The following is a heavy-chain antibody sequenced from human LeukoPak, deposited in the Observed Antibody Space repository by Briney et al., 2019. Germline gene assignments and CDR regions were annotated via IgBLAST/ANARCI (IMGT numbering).Heavy chain of an antibody. J-gene: IGHJ3*02. CDR3: ARDLYYYDSSTYSDIFDI. V-gene: IGHV1-18*01. CDR1: GYIFTSYG. Sequence: ASVKVSCKASGYIFTSYGISWVRQAPGQGLEWMGWISAYKGNTYYAQKLQGRVTMTTDTPTSTAYMELRSLRPDDTAVYYCARDLYYYDSSTYSDIFDIWGQGTMVTVS. CDR2: ISAYKGNT. D-gene: IGHD3-22*01.